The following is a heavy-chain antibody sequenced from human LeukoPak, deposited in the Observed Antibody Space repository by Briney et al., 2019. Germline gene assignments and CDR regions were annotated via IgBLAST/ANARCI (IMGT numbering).Heavy chain of an antibody. CDR3: ARDGHYGSGR. CDR1: GGSISGSY. J-gene: IGHJ4*02. D-gene: IGHD3-10*01. CDR2: VSYSGST. V-gene: IGHV4-59*12. Sequence: SETLSLTCSVSGGSISGSYWNWIRQPPGKGLEWIGYVSYSGSTNYNPSLKSRVTISVDTSKNQFSLKLSSVTAADTAVYYRARDGHYGSGRWGQGTLVTVSS.